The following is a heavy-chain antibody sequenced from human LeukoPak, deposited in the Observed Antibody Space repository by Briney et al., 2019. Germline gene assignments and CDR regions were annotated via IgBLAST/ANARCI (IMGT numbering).Heavy chain of an antibody. J-gene: IGHJ4*02. CDR1: GFTFSSYA. D-gene: IGHD6-13*01. CDR3: AKSSWESPVDY. Sequence: LTGGSLRLSCAASGFTFSSYAMSWVRQAPGKGLEWVSAISGSGGSTYYADSVKGRITISRDNSKNTLYLQMNSLRAEDTAVYYCAKSSWESPVDYWGQGTLVTVSS. V-gene: IGHV3-23*01. CDR2: ISGSGGST.